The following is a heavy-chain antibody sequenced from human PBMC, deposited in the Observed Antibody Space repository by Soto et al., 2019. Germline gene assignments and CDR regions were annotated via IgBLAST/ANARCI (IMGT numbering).Heavy chain of an antibody. V-gene: IGHV1-24*01. Sequence: GASVKVSCKVSGYSLSDLSIHWVRQAPGKGLEWMGGIDAEDGETIYAQKLQGRGTMTEDTSTDTAYMELSSLTSEDTAMYYCATLPRTIERTPAAICSFDSWGQGTLVTVSS. CDR1: GYSLSDLS. CDR3: ATLPRTIERTPAAICSFDS. D-gene: IGHD2-2*01. J-gene: IGHJ4*02. CDR2: IDAEDGET.